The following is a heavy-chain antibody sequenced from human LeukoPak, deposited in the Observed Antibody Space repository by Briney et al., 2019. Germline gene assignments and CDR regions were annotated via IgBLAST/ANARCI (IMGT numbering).Heavy chain of an antibody. D-gene: IGHD2-15*01. CDR3: AKGGSGHSVGGSCYYDY. CDR2: ISGSGGST. Sequence: PGGSLRLSCAASGFTFSSYAMSGVRQAPGKGREWVSAISGSGGSTYYADSVKGRFTISRDNSKNTLYLQMNSLRAEDTAVYYCAKGGSGHSVGGSCYYDYWGQGTLVTVSS. J-gene: IGHJ4*02. V-gene: IGHV3-23*01. CDR1: GFTFSSYA.